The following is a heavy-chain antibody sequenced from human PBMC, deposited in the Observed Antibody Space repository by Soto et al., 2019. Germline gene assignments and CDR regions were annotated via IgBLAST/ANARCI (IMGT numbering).Heavy chain of an antibody. Sequence: ASVKVSCKASGYTFTSYGISWVRQAPGEGLEWMGWISASNGNRNYAQKLQGSATRPTDTCTTTAYVELRSLRSDDTGVSYCARDFKRGAVPRAETYGMDVWG. CDR2: ISASNGNR. CDR3: ARDFKRGAVPRAETYGMDV. V-gene: IGHV1-18*04. CDR1: GYTFTSYG. J-gene: IGHJ6*02. D-gene: IGHD2-2*01.